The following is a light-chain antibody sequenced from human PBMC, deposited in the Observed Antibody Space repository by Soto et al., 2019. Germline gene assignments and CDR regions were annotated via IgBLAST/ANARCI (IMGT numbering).Light chain of an antibody. Sequence: QSALTQPPSVSGSPGQSVAIFCTGTSSDVGSYNRVAWYQQPPGTAPKLIIYDVTNRPSGVPDRFSGSKSGNTASLTISGLQAEDEADYYCNSFTTSRTYVFGTGTKVTVL. CDR1: SSDVGSYNR. CDR2: DVT. CDR3: NSFTTSRTYV. V-gene: IGLV2-18*02. J-gene: IGLJ1*01.